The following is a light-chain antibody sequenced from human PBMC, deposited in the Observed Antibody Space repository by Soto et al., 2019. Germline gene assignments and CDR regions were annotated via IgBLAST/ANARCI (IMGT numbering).Light chain of an antibody. Sequence: DAQMTQSPSSLSASVGDSVTITCRASQSIGTYLDWYQHKPGKAPKLLIYAASSLQTGVPSRFIGSGSGTDFTLTISSLQPEDFATYYCQESHRTFGQGTKLEIK. J-gene: IGKJ2*01. CDR2: AAS. CDR1: QSIGTY. CDR3: QESHRT. V-gene: IGKV1-39*01.